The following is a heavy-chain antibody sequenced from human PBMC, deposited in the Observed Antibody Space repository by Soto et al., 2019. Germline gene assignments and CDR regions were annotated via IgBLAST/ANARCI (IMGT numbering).Heavy chain of an antibody. CDR3: ARGPGRPDGPGDY. CDR2: INAGNGNT. Sequence: QVQLVQSGDEVKKPGASVKGSCKASGYTFTSYAMHWVRQAPGQKLEWMGWINAGNGNTKYSQKFQGRVTITRDTSASTAYMELSSLRSEDTAVYYCARGPGRPDGPGDYWGQGTLVTVSS. V-gene: IGHV1-3*01. J-gene: IGHJ4*02. CDR1: GYTFTSYA.